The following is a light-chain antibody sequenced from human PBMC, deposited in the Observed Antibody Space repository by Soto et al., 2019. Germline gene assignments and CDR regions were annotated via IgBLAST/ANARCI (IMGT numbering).Light chain of an antibody. Sequence: QSALTQPASVSGSAGQSITISCTGTSSDVGGYNYVSWYHQHPGKAPKLMIYEVSNRPSGVSNRFSGSKSGNTASLTISGLQAEHEAGYYCSSYTRSSPDVFGTGTKFTVL. CDR1: SSDVGGYNY. J-gene: IGLJ1*01. CDR2: EVS. V-gene: IGLV2-14*01. CDR3: SSYTRSSPDV.